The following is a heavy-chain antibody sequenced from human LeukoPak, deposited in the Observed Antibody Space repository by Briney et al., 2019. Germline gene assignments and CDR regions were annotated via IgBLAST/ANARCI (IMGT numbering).Heavy chain of an antibody. Sequence: TGGSLRLSCAASGFTFDDYAMHRVRQAPGKGLEWVSGISWNSGSIGYADSVKGRFTISRDNAKSSLYLQMNSLRAEDTALYYCVRDGLYDYVWGSYRPSFQTPRYYMDVWGKGTTVTVSS. V-gene: IGHV3-9*01. CDR3: VRDGLYDYVWGSYRPSFQTPRYYMDV. J-gene: IGHJ6*03. D-gene: IGHD3-16*02. CDR2: ISWNSGSI. CDR1: GFTFDDYA.